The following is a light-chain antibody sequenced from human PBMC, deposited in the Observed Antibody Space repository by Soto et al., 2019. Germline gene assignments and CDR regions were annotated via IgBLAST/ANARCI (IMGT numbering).Light chain of an antibody. CDR2: GAS. J-gene: IGKJ1*01. V-gene: IGKV3-15*01. CDR1: QSVTYN. Sequence: ETMSTQSPATLSASPGERVTLSCRATQSVTYNLAWYQQKPGQAPRLLIYGASTRATGIPARFSGRGSGTEFTLTITSLQSEDFAVYYCQQYNDWLWTFGQGTKVEIK. CDR3: QQYNDWLWT.